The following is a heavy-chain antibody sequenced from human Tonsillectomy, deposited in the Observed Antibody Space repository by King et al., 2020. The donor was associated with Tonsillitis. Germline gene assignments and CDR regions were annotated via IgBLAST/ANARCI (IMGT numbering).Heavy chain of an antibody. CDR1: GFTFSSYW. J-gene: IGHJ6*02. Sequence: VKLVESGGGLVPPGGSLRLSCAASGFTFSSYWMSWVRQAPGKGLEWVANIKQDGCEKYYVDSVKGRFTISRDNAKNSLYLQMNSLRAEDTAVYYCVRDLTVAHCSGGSCYGYGMDVWGQGTTVTVSS. CDR3: VRDLTVAHCSGGSCYGYGMDV. V-gene: IGHV3-7*01. CDR2: IKQDGCEK. D-gene: IGHD2-15*01.